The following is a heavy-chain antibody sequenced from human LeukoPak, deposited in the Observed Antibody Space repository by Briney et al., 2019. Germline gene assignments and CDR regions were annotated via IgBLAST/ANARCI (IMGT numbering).Heavy chain of an antibody. J-gene: IGHJ4*02. V-gene: IGHV3-30*04. CDR2: ISSDGRTK. CDR3: AKDGGVTGTFDY. CDR1: GFTFSGYA. Sequence: GGSLRLSCAASGFTFSGYAIQWVRQAPGKGLEWVGVISSDGRTKYYADSVQGRFTISRDNSENTLFLQMNSLRAEDTAVYYCAKDGGVTGTFDYWGQGTLSPSPQ. D-gene: IGHD3-16*01.